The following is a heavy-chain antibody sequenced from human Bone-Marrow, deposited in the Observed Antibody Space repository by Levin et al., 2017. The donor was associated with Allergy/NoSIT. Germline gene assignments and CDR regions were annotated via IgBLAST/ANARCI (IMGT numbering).Heavy chain of an antibody. J-gene: IGHJ4*02. V-gene: IGHV6-1*01. Sequence: SETLSLTCAISGDSVSTSSVAWNWIRQSPSRGLEWLGRTYYRSKWSNDYAVSVKSRITINPDTSRDQFSLQLNSVTPEDTAVYYCVRGAKSGFDYWGQGTLVTVSS. CDR3: VRGAKSGFDY. D-gene: IGHD1-26*01. CDR1: GDSVSTSSVA. CDR2: TYYRSKWSN.